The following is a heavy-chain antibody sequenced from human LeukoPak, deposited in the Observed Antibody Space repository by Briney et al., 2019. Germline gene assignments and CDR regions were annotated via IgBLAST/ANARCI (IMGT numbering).Heavy chain of an antibody. CDR1: GGSISSYY. Sequence: PSETLSLTCTVSGGSISSYYWSWIRQPAGKGLEWIGRIYTSGSTNYNPSLKSRVTMSVDTSKNQFSLRLSSVTAADTAVYYCAPKGLLGAFDIWGQGTMVTVSS. CDR2: IYTSGST. D-gene: IGHD1-26*01. V-gene: IGHV4-4*07. CDR3: APKGLLGAFDI. J-gene: IGHJ3*02.